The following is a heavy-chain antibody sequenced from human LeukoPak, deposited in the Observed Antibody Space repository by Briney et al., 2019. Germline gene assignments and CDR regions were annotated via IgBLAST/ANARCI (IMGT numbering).Heavy chain of an antibody. CDR3: ARVYCSSISCYYPF. CDR1: GFTFSSYA. CDR2: ISFDGSDK. J-gene: IGHJ4*02. V-gene: IGHV3-30-3*01. D-gene: IGHD2-2*01. Sequence: PGRSLRLSCAASGFTFSSYAMHWVRQAPGRGLEWVAVISFDGSDKYYADSVKGRFTISRDNSKNTLYLQVNSLRAEDTAVYYCARVYCSSISCYYPFWGQGTLVTVSS.